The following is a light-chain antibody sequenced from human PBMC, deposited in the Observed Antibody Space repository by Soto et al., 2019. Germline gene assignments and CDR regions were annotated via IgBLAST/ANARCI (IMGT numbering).Light chain of an antibody. V-gene: IGLV1-44*01. CDR3: ASWDDRLNGLI. Sequence: QSVLTQPPSASGTPGQRVTISCSGSNSNIGSNTVNWYQQLPGTAPKLLIYDNNKRPSGVPGRFSDSKSGTSASLAISGLQSEDEADYYCASWDDRLNGLIFGGGTQLTVL. CDR1: NSNIGSNT. CDR2: DNN. J-gene: IGLJ2*01.